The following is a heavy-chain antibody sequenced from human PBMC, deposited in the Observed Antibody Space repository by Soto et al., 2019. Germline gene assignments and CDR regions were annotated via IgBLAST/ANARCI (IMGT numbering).Heavy chain of an antibody. J-gene: IGHJ4*02. CDR3: TTVVAGITQYYFDY. Sequence: GGSLRLSCAASGFTFSNAWMSWVRQAPGKGLEWVGRIKSKTDGGTTDYAAPVKGRFTISRDDSKNTLYLQMNSLKTEDTAVYYCTTVVAGITQYYFDYWGQGTLVTVSS. CDR1: GFTFSNAW. V-gene: IGHV3-15*01. D-gene: IGHD6-19*01. CDR2: IKSKTDGGTT.